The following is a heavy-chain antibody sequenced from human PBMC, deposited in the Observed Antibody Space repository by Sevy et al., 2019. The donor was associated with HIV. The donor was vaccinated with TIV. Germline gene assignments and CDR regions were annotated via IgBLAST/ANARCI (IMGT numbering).Heavy chain of an antibody. Sequence: GSLRLSCEASGFPFTNHGVHWVRQAPGKGLAWVALMWFDGSNKYYADSVKGRFTVSRDDSKNTLYLQMNSLGADDTAIYYCARDREFYDHGEYGPTSAPDLWGQGTLVTVSS. V-gene: IGHV3-33*08. CDR1: GFPFTNHG. J-gene: IGHJ5*02. CDR3: ARDREFYDHGEYGPTSAPDL. D-gene: IGHD4-17*01. CDR2: MWFDGSNK.